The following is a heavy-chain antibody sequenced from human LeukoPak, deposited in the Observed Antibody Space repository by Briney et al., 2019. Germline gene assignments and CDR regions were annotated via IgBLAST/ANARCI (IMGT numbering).Heavy chain of an antibody. CDR3: AKALGYSSGWYEGY. Sequence: GGSLRLSCAASGFTFSSFAMSWVRQAPGKGPEWVSGISGSGGSTYYADSVKGRFTISRDNSKNTLYLQMNSLRAEDTAVYYCAKALGYSSGWYEGYWGQGTLVTVSS. CDR2: ISGSGGST. J-gene: IGHJ4*02. V-gene: IGHV3-23*01. CDR1: GFTFSSFA. D-gene: IGHD6-19*01.